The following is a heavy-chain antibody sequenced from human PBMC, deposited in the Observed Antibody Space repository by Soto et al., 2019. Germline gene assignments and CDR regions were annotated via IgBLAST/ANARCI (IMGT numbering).Heavy chain of an antibody. J-gene: IGHJ4*02. CDR1: GGSISSYY. D-gene: IGHD3-22*01. Sequence: SETLSLTCTVSGGSISSYYWSWIRQPPGKGLEWIGFIYYRGSTNYNPSLKSRVTISVDTSKNHFSLRLSSVTAADTAVYYCAMFFYDSSGYYPTYYFDYWAQGTLVTVSS. CDR2: IYYRGST. CDR3: AMFFYDSSGYYPTYYFDY. V-gene: IGHV4-59*01.